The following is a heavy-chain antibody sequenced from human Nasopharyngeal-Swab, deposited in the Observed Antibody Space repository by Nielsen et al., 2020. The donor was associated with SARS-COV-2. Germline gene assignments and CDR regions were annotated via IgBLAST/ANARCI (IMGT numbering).Heavy chain of an antibody. Sequence: GESLKISCAASGFTFSRYEMNWVRQAPGKGLAWVSYISSSGSTIYYADSVKGRFNSSRDNAKNSLYLQMNSLRAEDTAVYYCSRGRARIVGATDFDYWGQGTLVTVSS. CDR3: SRGRARIVGATDFDY. D-gene: IGHD1-26*01. CDR2: ISSSGSTI. V-gene: IGHV3-48*03. CDR1: GFTFSRYE. J-gene: IGHJ4*02.